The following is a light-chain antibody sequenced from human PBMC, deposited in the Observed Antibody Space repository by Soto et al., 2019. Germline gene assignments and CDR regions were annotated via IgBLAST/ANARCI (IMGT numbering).Light chain of an antibody. V-gene: IGKV3-20*01. CDR2: STS. CDR1: QSVGDTY. J-gene: IGKJ4*01. Sequence: IVLTQSPGTLSLSPGERATLSCRASQSVGDTYLAWYQQKPGQAPRLLMYSTSIRATGIPDRFSGSGSGTEFTLTISSLQSEDCAIYYCQQYHTWPITFGGGTKVDIK. CDR3: QQYHTWPIT.